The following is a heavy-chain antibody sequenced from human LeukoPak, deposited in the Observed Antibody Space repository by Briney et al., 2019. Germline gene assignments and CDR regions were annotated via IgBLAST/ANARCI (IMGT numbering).Heavy chain of an antibody. CDR3: AKESIRWSFDY. D-gene: IGHD4-23*01. Sequence: GGSLRLSCAASGFTFSSYAMHWVRQAPGKGLEWVAVISYDGSNKYYADSVKGRFTISRDNSKNTLYLQMNSLRAEDTAVYYCAKESIRWSFDYWGQGTLVTVSS. CDR2: ISYDGSNK. J-gene: IGHJ4*02. CDR1: GFTFSSYA. V-gene: IGHV3-30-3*01.